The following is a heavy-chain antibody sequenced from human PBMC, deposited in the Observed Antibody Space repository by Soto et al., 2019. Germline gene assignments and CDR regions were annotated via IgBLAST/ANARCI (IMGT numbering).Heavy chain of an antibody. CDR3: ARFFNAAAAGLYYYYYGMDV. Sequence: SETLSLTCTVSGGSISSSSYYWGWIRQPPGKGLEWIGSIYYSGSTYYNPSLKSRVTISVDTSKNQFSLKLSSVTAADTAVYYCARFFNAAAAGLYYYYYGMDVRGQGTTVTVSS. CDR2: IYYSGST. V-gene: IGHV4-39*01. CDR1: GGSISSSSYY. D-gene: IGHD6-13*01. J-gene: IGHJ6*02.